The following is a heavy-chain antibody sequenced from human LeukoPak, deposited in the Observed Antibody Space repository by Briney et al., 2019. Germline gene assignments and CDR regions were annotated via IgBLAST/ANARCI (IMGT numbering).Heavy chain of an antibody. CDR2: INPNSGGT. CDR1: GYTFTGYY. Sequence: ASVKVSSKASGYTFTGYYMHWVRQAPGQGLEWMGWINPNSGGTNYAQKFQGRVTMTRDTSISTAYMELQRRRSDDTAVYFWWKSLDCVWGSYRRTLGGWGLGTLVTVSS. CDR3: WKSLDCVWGSYRRTLGG. V-gene: IGHV1-2*02. D-gene: IGHD3-16*02. J-gene: IGHJ4*02.